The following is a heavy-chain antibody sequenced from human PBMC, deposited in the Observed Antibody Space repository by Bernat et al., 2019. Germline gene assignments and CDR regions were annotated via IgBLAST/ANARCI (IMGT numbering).Heavy chain of an antibody. V-gene: IGHV4-59*11. CDR2: IYYTGST. J-gene: IGHJ5*01. Sequence: QVQLQESGPGLVKPSETLSLTCTVSGGSISSHYWSWIRQPPGKGLEWIGYIYYTGSTNYNPSLKSRVTISVDTSKNQFSLKLTSVTAADTAMYYGARGGSWSDSWGQGTLVTVSS. CDR3: ARGGSWSDS. D-gene: IGHD3-16*01. CDR1: GGSISSHY.